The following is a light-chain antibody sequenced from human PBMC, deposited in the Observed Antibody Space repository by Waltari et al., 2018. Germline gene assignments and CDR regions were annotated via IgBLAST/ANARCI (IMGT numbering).Light chain of an antibody. J-gene: IGLJ2*01. CDR2: DNN. V-gene: IGLV1-51*01. CDR1: SSTTGHYY. Sequence: QSVLTQPPSVSAAPGPKVTLPCSGISSTTGHYYVSWYHQLPGTAPKLRIYDNNKRPSGIPDRFSASKSGTSATLGITGLQIGDEADYYCATWDNSLSEVVFGGGTKLTVL. CDR3: ATWDNSLSEVV.